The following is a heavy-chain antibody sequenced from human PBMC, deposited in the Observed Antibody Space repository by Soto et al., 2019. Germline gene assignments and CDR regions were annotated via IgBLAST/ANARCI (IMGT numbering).Heavy chain of an antibody. J-gene: IGHJ3*02. V-gene: IGHV4-39*01. CDR2: IYYSGST. CDR3: ARHRDGYNSGPFDI. CDR1: AGSISTTNYY. D-gene: IGHD5-12*01. Sequence: LPETLSLTCTVSAGSISTTNYYWGWIRQPPGKGLEWIGSIYYSGSTYCNPSLKSRVTISVDTSKNQFSLKLSSVTAADTAVYYCARHRDGYNSGPFDIWGQGTMVTVSS.